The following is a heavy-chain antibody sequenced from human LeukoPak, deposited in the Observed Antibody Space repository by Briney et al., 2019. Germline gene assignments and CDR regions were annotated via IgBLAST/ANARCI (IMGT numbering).Heavy chain of an antibody. CDR1: GFTFSSYA. J-gene: IGHJ6*04. D-gene: IGHD3-10*01. Sequence: GGSLRLSCAASGFTFSSYAMSWVRQAPGKGLEWVSAISGSGGSTYYADSVKGRFTVSRDNSKNTLYLQMNSLRAEDTAVYYYVLWFGESLYYYGMDVWGKGTTVIVSS. CDR3: VLWFGESLYYYGMDV. CDR2: ISGSGGST. V-gene: IGHV3-23*01.